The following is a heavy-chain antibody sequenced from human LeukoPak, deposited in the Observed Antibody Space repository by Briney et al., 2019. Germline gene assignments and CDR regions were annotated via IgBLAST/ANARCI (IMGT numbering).Heavy chain of an antibody. CDR3: ARAPGSGSYYNTFDY. Sequence: GGSLRLSCAASGFTFSTYGMSWVRQAPGKGLEWVSGISDTGGNTYYADSVKGRFTISRDNSKNTLYLQMNSLRAEDTAVYYCARAPGSGSYYNTFDYWGQGTLVTVSS. V-gene: IGHV3-23*01. D-gene: IGHD3-10*01. J-gene: IGHJ4*02. CDR2: ISDTGGNT. CDR1: GFTFSTYG.